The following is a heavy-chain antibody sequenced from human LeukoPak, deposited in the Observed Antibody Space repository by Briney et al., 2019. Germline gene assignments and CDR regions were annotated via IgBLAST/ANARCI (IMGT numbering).Heavy chain of an antibody. Sequence: GGSLRLSCAASGFTFSSYAMTWVRQAPGKGLEWVANIKQDGSEKYYVDSVKGRFTISRDNAKKSLYLHMNSLRAEDTAVYYCARWGRPGMVSSDWYSRLSRNWFDPWGQGTLVTVSS. CDR2: IKQDGSEK. V-gene: IGHV3-7*01. J-gene: IGHJ5*02. D-gene: IGHD6-19*01. CDR3: ARWGRPGMVSSDWYSRLSRNWFDP. CDR1: GFTFSSYA.